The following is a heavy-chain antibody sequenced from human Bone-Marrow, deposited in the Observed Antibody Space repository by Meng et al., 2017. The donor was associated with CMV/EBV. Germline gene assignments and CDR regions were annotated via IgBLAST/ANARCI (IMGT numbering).Heavy chain of an antibody. CDR2: ISRDGRNT. CDR3: ATYHRGPEFYLDH. Sequence: GESLKISCAASGFTFSTYAMSWVRQAPGKGLEWVSVISRDGRNTYYVDSVKGRFTISRDDSKNTLYLQMSSLRAEDTAVYYCATYHRGPEFYLDHWGQGTLATFSS. V-gene: IGHV3-23*03. CDR1: GFTFSTYA. J-gene: IGHJ4*02. D-gene: IGHD1-14*01.